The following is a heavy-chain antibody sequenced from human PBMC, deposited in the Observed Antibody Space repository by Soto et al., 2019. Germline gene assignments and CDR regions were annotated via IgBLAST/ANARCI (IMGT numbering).Heavy chain of an antibody. CDR2: IYRTGST. CDR1: GGSFTSNNW. D-gene: IGHD1-7*01. J-gene: IGHJ4*02. Sequence: QLQLQESGPGLVKPSGTLSLTCAVSGGSFTSNNWWTWVRQPPGQGLDWIGEIYRTGSTNYNPSLRSRVTISLDKSENQFSLKVTSLTAADTAVYYCASRDPGTSVDYWGQGTLVTVSS. CDR3: ASRDPGTSVDY. V-gene: IGHV4-4*02.